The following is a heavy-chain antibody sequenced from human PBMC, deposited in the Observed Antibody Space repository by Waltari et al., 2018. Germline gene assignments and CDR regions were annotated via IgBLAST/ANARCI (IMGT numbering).Heavy chain of an antibody. CDR3: AGPIFGVVNTGGPFDY. D-gene: IGHD3-3*01. CDR1: GYSISSGYY. CDR2: IYHSGRT. V-gene: IGHV4-38-2*01. Sequence: QVQLQESGPGLVKPSETLSLTCAVSGYSISSGYYWGWIRQPPGKGMEWIGSIYHSGRTYYNPPLKMRVTRSVDTSKTQFSLKLSSVTAADTAVYYCAGPIFGVVNTGGPFDYWGQGTLVTVSS. J-gene: IGHJ4*02.